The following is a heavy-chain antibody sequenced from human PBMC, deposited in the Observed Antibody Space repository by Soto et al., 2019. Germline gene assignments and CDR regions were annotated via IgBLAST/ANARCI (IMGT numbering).Heavy chain of an antibody. V-gene: IGHV4-34*01. CDR1: GGSFSGYY. Sequence: SETLFLTCAVYGGSFSGYYWSWIRQPPGKGLEWIGEINHSGSTNYNPSLKSRVTISVDTSKNQFSLKLSSVTAADTAVYYCARGGYSYGQQNYYFDYWGQGTLVTVSS. J-gene: IGHJ4*02. D-gene: IGHD5-18*01. CDR3: ARGGYSYGQQNYYFDY. CDR2: INHSGST.